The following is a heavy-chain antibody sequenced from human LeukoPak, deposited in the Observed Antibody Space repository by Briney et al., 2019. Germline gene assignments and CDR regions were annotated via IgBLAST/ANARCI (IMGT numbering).Heavy chain of an antibody. D-gene: IGHD5-18*01. CDR2: ISSSSSYI. J-gene: IGHJ5*02. CDR3: ARDRIQLWQPDNWFDP. V-gene: IGHV3-21*01. CDR1: GFTFSSYS. Sequence: GGSLRLSCAASGFTFSSYSMNWVRQAPGKGLEWVSSISSSSSYIYYADSVKGRFTISRDNAKNSLYLQMNSLRAEDTAVYYCARDRIQLWQPDNWFDPWGQGTLVTVSS.